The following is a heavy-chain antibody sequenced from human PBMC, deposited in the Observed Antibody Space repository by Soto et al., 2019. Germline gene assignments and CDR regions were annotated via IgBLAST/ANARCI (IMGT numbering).Heavy chain of an antibody. D-gene: IGHD3-9*01. V-gene: IGHV3-23*01. CDR3: ETSFRYFDN. J-gene: IGHJ4*02. CDR2: ISGTASRT. Sequence: GGTLRRSCAGSGFTPTTTPLSWVRQPPGKGLEWVTTISGTASRTYCVDSVKGRFFISRDNSKNTVTLQMNNLTLDDTAVYYCETSFRYFDNWGQGTRVTVPQ. CDR1: GFTPTTTP.